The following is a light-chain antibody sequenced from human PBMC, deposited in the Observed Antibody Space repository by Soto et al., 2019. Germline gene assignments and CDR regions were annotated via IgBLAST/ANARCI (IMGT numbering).Light chain of an antibody. CDR3: QQYYSSPPT. CDR1: QSVFSNSNNKKY. CDR2: WAS. J-gene: IGKJ1*01. V-gene: IGKV4-1*01. Sequence: DIVVTQPADSLALYLGGRATINCKSSQSVFSNSNNKKYLAWYQQRPGQPPKLLFYWASTRDSGVPDRFSGSGSGTHFTLTITSLQAEDVAVYYCQQYYSSPPTFGQGTKVDIK.